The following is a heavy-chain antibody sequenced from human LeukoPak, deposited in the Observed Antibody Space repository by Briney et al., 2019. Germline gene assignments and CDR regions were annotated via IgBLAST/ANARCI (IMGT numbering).Heavy chain of an antibody. CDR3: ARNSFGLAAGP. D-gene: IGHD6-13*01. CDR2: ISYSGTT. Sequence: SETLSLTCTVSGGSISDYYWSWIRQPPGKGLEWIGYISYSGTTSYNPSLKSRVTISVDTSKNQFSLRLSSVTAADTAVYYCARNSFGLAAGPWGQGTLVTVS. CDR1: GGSISDYY. V-gene: IGHV4-59*01. J-gene: IGHJ5*02.